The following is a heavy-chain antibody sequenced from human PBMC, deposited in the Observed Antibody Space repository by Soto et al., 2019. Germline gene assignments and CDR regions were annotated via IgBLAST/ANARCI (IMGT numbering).Heavy chain of an antibody. CDR3: ATGRGVNFYYGMDV. Sequence: GGSLRLXCAASGVTFSSYAMSWVRQAPGKGLEWVSAISGSGGSTYYADSVKGRFTISRDNSKNTLYLQMNSLRAEDTAVYYCATGRGVNFYYGMDVWGQGTTVTVSS. V-gene: IGHV3-23*01. CDR1: GVTFSSYA. CDR2: ISGSGGST. D-gene: IGHD3-10*01. J-gene: IGHJ6*02.